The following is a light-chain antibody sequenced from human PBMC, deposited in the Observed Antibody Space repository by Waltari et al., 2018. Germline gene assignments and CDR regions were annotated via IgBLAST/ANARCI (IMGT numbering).Light chain of an antibody. CDR1: SSDVGFYDF. Sequence: QSALTQPASVSGSPGQSITISCTGTSSDVGFYDFVSWFQQHPGKAPKVLIYKVNNRPSGDSNRFSGSQSANTASLTISGLQAEDEADYYCSSYTRRSYWVFGGGTQLTVL. CDR2: KVN. V-gene: IGLV2-14*01. CDR3: SSYTRRSYWV. J-gene: IGLJ3*02.